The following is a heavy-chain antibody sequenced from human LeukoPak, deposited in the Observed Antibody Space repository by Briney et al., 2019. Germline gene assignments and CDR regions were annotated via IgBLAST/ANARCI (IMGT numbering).Heavy chain of an antibody. Sequence: PGGSLRLSCAASGFTFSSYGMHWVRQAPGKGLEWVAVVWYGGSNKYYADSVKGRFTISRDNSKNTLYLQMNSLRAEDTAVYYCAKEEGNKLSSSSNRGGFDYWGQGTLVTVSS. CDR3: AKEEGNKLSSSSNRGGFDY. CDR1: GFTFSSYG. V-gene: IGHV3-30*02. CDR2: VWYGGSNK. J-gene: IGHJ4*02. D-gene: IGHD6-6*01.